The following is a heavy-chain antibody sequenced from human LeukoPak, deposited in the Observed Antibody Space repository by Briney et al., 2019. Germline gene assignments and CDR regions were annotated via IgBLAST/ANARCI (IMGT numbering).Heavy chain of an antibody. J-gene: IGHJ4*02. D-gene: IGHD5-12*01. CDR3: ARQIHSSGYDYWY. CDR1: GFAFSSYW. V-gene: IGHV3-74*01. CDR2: INSDGSST. Sequence: GGSLRLSCAASGFAFSSYWMHWVRHAPGKGLVWVSRINSDGSSTSYADSVKGRFTISRDNAKNTLYLQMNSLRAEDTAVYYCARQIHSSGYDYWYWGQGTLVTVSS.